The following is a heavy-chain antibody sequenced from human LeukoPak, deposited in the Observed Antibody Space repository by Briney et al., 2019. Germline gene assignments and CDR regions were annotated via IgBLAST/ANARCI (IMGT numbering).Heavy chain of an antibody. CDR3: ARDSGDSSGYRHNWFDP. J-gene: IGHJ5*02. CDR2: INPSGGST. V-gene: IGHV1-46*01. CDR1: GYTFASYY. Sequence: GASVKVSCKASGYTFASYYMHWVRQAPGQGLEWMGIINPSGGSTSYAQKFQGRVTMTRDTSTSTVYMELSSLRSEDTAVYYCARDSGDSSGYRHNWFDPWGQGTLVTVSS. D-gene: IGHD3-22*01.